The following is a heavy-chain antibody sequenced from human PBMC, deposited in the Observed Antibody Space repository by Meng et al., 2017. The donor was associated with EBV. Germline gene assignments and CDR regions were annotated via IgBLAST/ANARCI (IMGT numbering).Heavy chain of an antibody. J-gene: IGHJ5*02. Sequence: EVQLVESGGGLFQPWGSLRLSCAASEFTFSTYWMHWVRQGPGKGLVWVSRINSDGSSTSYADSVKGRFSISRDNAKNTLYLQMNSLTVDDTAIYYCVRGYGGSYLGGDHWGQGTLVTASS. CDR2: INSDGSST. D-gene: IGHD1-26*01. V-gene: IGHV3-74*01. CDR3: VRGYGGSYLGGDH. CDR1: EFTFSTYW.